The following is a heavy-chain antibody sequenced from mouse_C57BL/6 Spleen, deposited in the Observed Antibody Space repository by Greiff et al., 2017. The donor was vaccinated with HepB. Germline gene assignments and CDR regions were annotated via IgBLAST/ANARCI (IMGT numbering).Heavy chain of an antibody. CDR1: GYTFTSYT. V-gene: IGHV1-4*01. Sequence: QVQLQQSGAELARPGASVKMSCKASGYTFTSYTMHWVKQRPGQGLEWIGYINPSSGYTKYNQKFKDKATLTADKSSSTAYMQLSSLTSEDSAVYYFARWGLYAYWYFDVWGTGTTVTVSS. J-gene: IGHJ1*03. D-gene: IGHD2-10*02. CDR3: ARWGLYAYWYFDV. CDR2: INPSSGYT.